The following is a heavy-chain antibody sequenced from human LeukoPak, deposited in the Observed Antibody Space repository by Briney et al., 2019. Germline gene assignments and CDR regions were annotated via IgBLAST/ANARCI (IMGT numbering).Heavy chain of an antibody. J-gene: IGHJ6*03. Sequence: SETLSLTRTVSGGSISSGSYYWSWIRQPAGKGLEWIGRIYTSGSTNYNPSLKSRVTISVDTSKNQFSLKLSSVTAADTAVYYCARAAPRVHYYYYMDVWGKGTTVTVSS. CDR3: ARAAPRVHYYYYMDV. V-gene: IGHV4-61*02. CDR1: GGSISSGSYY. CDR2: IYTSGST.